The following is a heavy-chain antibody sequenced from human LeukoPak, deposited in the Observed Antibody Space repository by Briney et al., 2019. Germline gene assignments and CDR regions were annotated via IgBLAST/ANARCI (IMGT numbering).Heavy chain of an antibody. CDR2: ISWNSGSI. J-gene: IGHJ4*02. Sequence: PGGSLRLSCAASGFTFDDYAMHWVRQAPGKGLEWVSGISWNSGSIGYADSVKGRFTISRDNAKNSLYLQMNSLRAEDTALYYCARVTVAYDSSGYYVYYFDYWGQGTLVTVSS. D-gene: IGHD3-22*01. CDR3: ARVTVAYDSSGYYVYYFDY. V-gene: IGHV3-9*01. CDR1: GFTFDDYA.